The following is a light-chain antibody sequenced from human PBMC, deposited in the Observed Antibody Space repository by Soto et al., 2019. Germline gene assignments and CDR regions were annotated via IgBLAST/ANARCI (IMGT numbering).Light chain of an antibody. CDR1: QTIRSNY. V-gene: IGKV3-20*01. CDR2: GAS. J-gene: IGKJ1*01. CDR3: QQYGSSPWT. Sequence: ETVLTQSPGTVSLSPGERATLSCRASQTIRSNYLAWYRQTPGQAPRLLIYGASNRATGIADRFSGSGSGTDFTLIISRLETTDFALYYCQQYGSSPWTFGQGTKVEIK.